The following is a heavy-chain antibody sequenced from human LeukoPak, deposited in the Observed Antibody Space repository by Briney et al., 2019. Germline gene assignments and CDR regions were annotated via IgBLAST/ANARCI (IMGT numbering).Heavy chain of an antibody. J-gene: IGHJ6*02. D-gene: IGHD5-18*01. CDR3: AGDQSHSRGGNRWGYTATGVDV. V-gene: IGHV4-4*07. CDR2: IYTSGST. Sequence: PSETLSLTCTVSGGSISSYYWSWIRQPAGKGLEWIGRIYTSGSTNYNPSLTSRVTMSVDTSKNQFSLKLSSVAAADTAVYYCAGDQSHSRGGNRWGYTATGVDVWAQGTTVTVSS. CDR1: GGSISSYY.